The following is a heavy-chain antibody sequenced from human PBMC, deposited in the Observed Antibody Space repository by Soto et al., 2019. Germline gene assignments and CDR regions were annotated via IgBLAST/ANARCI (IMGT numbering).Heavy chain of an antibody. D-gene: IGHD3-3*01. CDR2: MYYSGST. CDR3: ARGPRVWSGYYRGYYYYYMDV. V-gene: IGHV4-59*12. Sequence: SETLSLTCTVSGGSISSYHWSWIRQPPGKGLEWIGYMYYSGSTTYNPSLKSRVTISLDTSKNQFSLKLSSVTAADTAVYYCARGPRVWSGYYRGYYYYYMDVWGKGTTVTVSS. CDR1: GGSISSYH. J-gene: IGHJ6*03.